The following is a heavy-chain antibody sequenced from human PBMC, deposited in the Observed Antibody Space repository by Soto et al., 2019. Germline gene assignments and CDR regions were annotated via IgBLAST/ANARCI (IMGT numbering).Heavy chain of an antibody. J-gene: IGHJ3*02. V-gene: IGHV3-48*02. CDR1: GYTFSEYS. CDR2: FGTSRKYI. CDR3: VRDRDWAFDI. Sequence: GGSLRLSCVASGYTFSEYSMNWVRQAPGKGLEWVSYFGTSRKYIFYADSVRVRFTISRDDARNSLYLQLNSLRDEDTAVYYCVRDRDWAFDIWGQGAMVTVSS. D-gene: IGHD3-9*01.